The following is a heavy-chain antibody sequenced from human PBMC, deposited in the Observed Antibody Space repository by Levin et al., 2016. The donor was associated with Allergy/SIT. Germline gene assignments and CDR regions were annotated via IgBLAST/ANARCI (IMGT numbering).Heavy chain of an antibody. CDR1: GLAFSNYA. Sequence: GESLKISCAASGLAFSNYAMSWVRQAPGKGLEWVSAISGSGHATYHADSVRGRFTTSRDNSKDTLFLQMSSLRADDTAVYYCARDLGGHDYWGQGTLVTVSS. CDR3: ARDLGGHDY. J-gene: IGHJ4*02. CDR2: ISGSGHAT. V-gene: IGHV3-23*01. D-gene: IGHD2-15*01.